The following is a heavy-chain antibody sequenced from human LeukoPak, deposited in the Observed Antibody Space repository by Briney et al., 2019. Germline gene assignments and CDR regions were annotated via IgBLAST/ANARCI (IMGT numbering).Heavy chain of an antibody. V-gene: IGHV3-11*04. CDR1: GGSISSSS. J-gene: IGHJ4*02. CDR2: ISSSGSTI. CDR3: ARDKVSDY. D-gene: IGHD1-14*01. Sequence: LSLTCTVSGGSISSSSYYWGWIRQAPGKGLEWVSYISSSGSTIYYADSVKGRFTISRDNSKNTLYLQMNSLRAEDTAVYYCARDKVSDYWGQGTLVTVSS.